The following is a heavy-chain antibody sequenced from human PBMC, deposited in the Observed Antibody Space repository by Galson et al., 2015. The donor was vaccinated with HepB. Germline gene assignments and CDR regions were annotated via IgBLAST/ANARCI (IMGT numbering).Heavy chain of an antibody. CDR3: ARDYDFWSGLGAFDI. Sequence: SLRLSCAASGFTFSSYGMHWVRQAPGKGLEWVAVIWYDGSNKYYADSVKGRFTISRDNSKNTLYLQMNSLRAEDTAVYYCARDYDFWSGLGAFDIWGQGTMVTVSS. CDR2: IWYDGSNK. V-gene: IGHV3-33*01. J-gene: IGHJ3*02. D-gene: IGHD3-3*01. CDR1: GFTFSSYG.